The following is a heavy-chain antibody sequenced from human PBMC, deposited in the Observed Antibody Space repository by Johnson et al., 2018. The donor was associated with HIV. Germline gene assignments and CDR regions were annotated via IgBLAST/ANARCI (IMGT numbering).Heavy chain of an antibody. CDR1: GFTFSSYG. J-gene: IGHJ3*02. Sequence: QVQLVESGGGLVQPGGSLRLSCAASGFTFSSYGMHWVRQAPGKGLEWVAVISYDGSNKYYADSVKGRFTISRDNSKNTLYLQMNSLRAEDTAVYYCARGGSSTSLDAFDIWGQGTMVTVSS. CDR2: ISYDGSNK. V-gene: IGHV3-30*03. D-gene: IGHD2-2*01. CDR3: ARGGSSTSLDAFDI.